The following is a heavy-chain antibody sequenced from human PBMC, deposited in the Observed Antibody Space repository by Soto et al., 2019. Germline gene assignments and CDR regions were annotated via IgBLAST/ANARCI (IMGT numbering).Heavy chain of an antibody. V-gene: IGHV1-69*01. D-gene: IGHD3-16*02. CDR2: LIPVFQTA. CDR1: GGLFSSSP. Sequence: QEQLVQSGAEVKKPGSSVKGSCKASGGLFSSSPISSVRQVPGQGIEWMGGLIPVFQTAYYTQRFQSRLTITADESTNTAYMELSSLRSEDTALDYCARGGLGYTWVNKFWGQGTLVTVSS. J-gene: IGHJ4*02. CDR3: ARGGLGYTWVNKF.